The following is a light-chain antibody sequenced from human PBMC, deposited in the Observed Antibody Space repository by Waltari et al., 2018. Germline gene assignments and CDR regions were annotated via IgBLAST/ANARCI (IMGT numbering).Light chain of an antibody. V-gene: IGKV1-39*01. CDR1: QSISIY. CDR2: AAS. Sequence: DIQMTQSPSSLSASVGDSVTITCRASQSISIYLNWYQQKPGKAPKLLIYAASSLQSWVPSRSSGSGAGTDFTLNISSLQPADFATYYCQQSYSTLPLTFGGGTKVEIK. CDR3: QQSYSTLPLT. J-gene: IGKJ4*01.